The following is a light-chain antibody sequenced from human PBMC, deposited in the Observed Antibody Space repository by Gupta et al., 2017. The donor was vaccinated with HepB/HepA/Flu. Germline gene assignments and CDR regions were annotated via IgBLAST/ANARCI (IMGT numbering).Light chain of an antibody. CDR2: QDN. V-gene: IGLV3-1*01. CDR3: QAWDSSTPWV. Sequence: SYDLTQPPSVSVSPGQTASISCPGDNMGDKYACWYQQQPGQSPVLVIYQDNKRPSGSPERFSGSNSGNTATLTISGTQAMDEADYYCQAWDSSTPWVFGGGTKLTVL. J-gene: IGLJ3*02. CDR1: NMGDKY.